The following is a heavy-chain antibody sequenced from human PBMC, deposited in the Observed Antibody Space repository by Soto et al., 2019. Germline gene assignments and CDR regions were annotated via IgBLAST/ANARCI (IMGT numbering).Heavy chain of an antibody. D-gene: IGHD3-10*01. J-gene: IGHJ6*02. V-gene: IGHV2-26*01. CDR1: GFSHSNARMG. Sequence: QVTLKESGPVLVKPTETLTLTCTVSGFSHSNARMGVSWIRQPPGKALEWLAHIFSNDEKSYSTSLKSRLTISKDTSKSQVVLTMTNMDPVDTATYYCARIRLLWFGELYYYYGMDVWGQGTTVTVSS. CDR3: ARIRLLWFGELYYYYGMDV. CDR2: IFSNDEK.